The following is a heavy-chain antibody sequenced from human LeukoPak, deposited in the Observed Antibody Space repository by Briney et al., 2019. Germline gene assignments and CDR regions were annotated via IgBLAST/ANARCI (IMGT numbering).Heavy chain of an antibody. J-gene: IGHJ4*02. CDR3: ARDGIFGGSYAPPY. Sequence: ASVKVSCKASGGTFSSYAISWVRQAPGQGLEWMGGIIPIFGTANYAQKFQGRVTITADKSTSTAYMELSSLRSEDTAVYYCARDGIFGGSYAPPYWGQGTLVTVSS. V-gene: IGHV1-69*06. D-gene: IGHD1-26*01. CDR2: IIPIFGTA. CDR1: GGTFSSYA.